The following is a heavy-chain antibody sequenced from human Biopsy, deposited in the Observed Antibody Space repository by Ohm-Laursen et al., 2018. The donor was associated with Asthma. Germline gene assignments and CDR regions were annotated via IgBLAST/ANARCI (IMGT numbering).Heavy chain of an antibody. CDR2: ISGNSGIT. V-gene: IGHV3-23*01. CDR1: GSTFRAHA. CDR3: AKDRSGTWYGFDY. Sequence: GSLRLSCAASGSTFRAHAMSWVRQAPGKGLEWVSTISGNSGITYYADSVKGRFTISRDNSQNTLYLHMDSLSAEDTAVYYCAKDRSGTWYGFDYWGQGTLVTVSS. D-gene: IGHD6-13*01. J-gene: IGHJ4*02.